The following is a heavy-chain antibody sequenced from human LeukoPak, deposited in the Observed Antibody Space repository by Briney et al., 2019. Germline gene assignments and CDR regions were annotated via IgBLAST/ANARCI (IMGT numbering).Heavy chain of an antibody. CDR3: ARGYCSSTSCYLYYYYMDV. V-gene: IGHV3-20*04. Sequence: GGSLRLSCAASEFTFDDYGMSWVRQAPGKGLEWVSGINWNGGSTGYADSVKGRFTISRDNAKNSLYLQMNSLRAEDTALYYCARGYCSSTSCYLYYYYMDVWGKGTTVTVSS. CDR1: EFTFDDYG. CDR2: INWNGGST. J-gene: IGHJ6*03. D-gene: IGHD2-2*01.